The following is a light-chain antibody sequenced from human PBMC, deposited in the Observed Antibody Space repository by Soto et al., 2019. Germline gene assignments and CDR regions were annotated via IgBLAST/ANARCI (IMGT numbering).Light chain of an antibody. J-gene: IGKJ1*01. CDR3: QQNGSSGT. CDR1: QSVNND. CDR2: GAS. Sequence: EIAMTQSPATLSVLPGERTTLSCRASQSVNNDLAWYQQKPGPAPRLLIYGASNRATGIPDRFSGSGSGTDFTLTISRLEPAEFAVYYCQQNGSSGTFGQGTKVDIK. V-gene: IGKV3-20*01.